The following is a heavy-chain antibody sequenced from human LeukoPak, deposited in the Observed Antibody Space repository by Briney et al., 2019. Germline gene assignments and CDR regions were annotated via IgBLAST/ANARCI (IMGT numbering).Heavy chain of an antibody. Sequence: GASVKVSCKASGYTFTGYYMHWVRQAPGQGLEWMGWINPYSGGTNYAQKFQGRVTITRDTSISTAYMELSRLKSDDTAVFYCAREFDDGSPRFDYWGQGTLVTVSS. CDR3: AREFDDGSPRFDY. D-gene: IGHD1-1*01. V-gene: IGHV1-2*02. J-gene: IGHJ4*02. CDR1: GYTFTGYY. CDR2: INPYSGGT.